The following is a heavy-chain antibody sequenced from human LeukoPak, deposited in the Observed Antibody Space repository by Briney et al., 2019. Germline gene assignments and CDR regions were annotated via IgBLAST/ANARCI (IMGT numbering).Heavy chain of an antibody. CDR1: GFTFSSYA. CDR2: ISSSSSTM. D-gene: IGHD4-23*01. J-gene: IGHJ3*02. CDR3: ARGVTVSDAFDI. Sequence: PGGSLRLSCAASGFTFSSYAMSWVRQAPGKGLEWVSFISSSSSTMYYADSVKGRFTVSRDNAKNSLYLQMNSLRAEDTAVYYCARGVTVSDAFDIWGQGTMVTVSS. V-gene: IGHV3-48*04.